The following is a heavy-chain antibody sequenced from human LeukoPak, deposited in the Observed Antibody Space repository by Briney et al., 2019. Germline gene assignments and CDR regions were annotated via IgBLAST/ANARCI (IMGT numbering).Heavy chain of an antibody. CDR3: ARTVGNAFDI. D-gene: IGHD1-1*01. CDR2: IWYDGSKK. Sequence: GRSLRLSCATSGFTFSSHGFYWVRQAPGKGLEWVAVIWYDGSKKYYADSVKGRSTISRDNSKNTLYLEMNSLRAEDTAVYYCARTVGNAFDIWGQGTMVTVSS. V-gene: IGHV3-33*01. CDR1: GFTFSSHG. J-gene: IGHJ3*02.